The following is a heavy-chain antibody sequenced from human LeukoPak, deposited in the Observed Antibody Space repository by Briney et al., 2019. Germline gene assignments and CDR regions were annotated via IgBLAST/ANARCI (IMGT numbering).Heavy chain of an antibody. CDR3: ARGGTTVTTLNWFDP. CDR1: GGSISSGDYY. CDR2: IYYSGST. J-gene: IGHJ5*02. Sequence: PSETLSLTCTVSGGSISSGDYYWSWIRQPPGKGLEWIGYIYYSGSTYYNPSLKSRVTISVDTSKSQFSLKLSSVTAADTAVYYCARGGTTVTTLNWFDPWGQGTLVTVSS. V-gene: IGHV4-30-4*08. D-gene: IGHD4-17*01.